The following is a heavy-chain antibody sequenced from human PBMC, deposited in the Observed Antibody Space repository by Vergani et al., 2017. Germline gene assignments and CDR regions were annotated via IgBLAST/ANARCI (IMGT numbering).Heavy chain of an antibody. J-gene: IGHJ4*02. CDR3: ARGRVLTGGSDY. CDR1: GFTFSNYA. V-gene: IGHV3-30-3*01. D-gene: IGHD4/OR15-4a*01. CDR2: ISYDGSNE. Sequence: QVQVVESGGGVVQPGRSLRLSCAASGFTFSNYAMNWVRQAPGKGLQWVAVISYDGSNEFFADSVKGRFTISRDNSKNTLYLQMNSLRAEDTAVYYCARGRVLTGGSDYWGQGTLVTVSS.